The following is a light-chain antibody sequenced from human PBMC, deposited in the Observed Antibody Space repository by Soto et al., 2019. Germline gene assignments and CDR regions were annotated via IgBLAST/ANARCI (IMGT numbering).Light chain of an antibody. CDR1: QSVSSN. V-gene: IGKV3-15*01. Sequence: EIVWTQSPSTLSLSPGAMATLSCRASQSVSSNLAWYQQKPGRAPRLLIFAASTRATGIPARFSGSGSATEFTLTISSLQSEDFAVYYCQQYNNWPPTVGGGTKVDIK. J-gene: IGKJ4*01. CDR2: AAS. CDR3: QQYNNWPPT.